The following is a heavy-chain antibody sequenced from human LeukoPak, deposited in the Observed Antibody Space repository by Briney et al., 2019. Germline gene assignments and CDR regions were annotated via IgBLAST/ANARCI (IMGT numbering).Heavy chain of an antibody. CDR1: GGSISSGGYY. J-gene: IGHJ4*02. CDR2: IYYSGST. Sequence: PSQTLSLTCTVSGGSISSGGYYWSWIRQHPGKGLEWIGYIYYSGSTYYNPSLKSRATISVDTSKNQFSLKLSSVTAADTAVYYCARGFASSSSAYWGQGTLVTVSS. D-gene: IGHD6-13*01. CDR3: ARGFASSSSAY. V-gene: IGHV4-31*03.